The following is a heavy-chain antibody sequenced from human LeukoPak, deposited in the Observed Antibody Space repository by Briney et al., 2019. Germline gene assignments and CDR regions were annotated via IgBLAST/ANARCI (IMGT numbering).Heavy chain of an antibody. V-gene: IGHV4-59*01. CDR2: IYYSGST. Sequence: PSETLSLTCTVSGGSISSYYWSWIRQPPGKGLEWIGYIYYSGSTNYNPSLKSRVTLSVDMAKNEFSLQLISVTAADTAVYYCARGSIALAYWGQGILVTVSS. CDR3: ARGSIALAY. CDR1: GGSISSYY. D-gene: IGHD6-6*01. J-gene: IGHJ4*02.